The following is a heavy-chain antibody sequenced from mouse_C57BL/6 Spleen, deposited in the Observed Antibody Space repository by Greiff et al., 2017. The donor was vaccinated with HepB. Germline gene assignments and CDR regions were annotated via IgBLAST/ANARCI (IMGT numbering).Heavy chain of an antibody. J-gene: IGHJ1*03. CDR1: GYAFSSYW. V-gene: IGHV1-80*01. CDR2: IYPGDGDT. Sequence: VKLQQSGAELVKPGASVKISCKASGYAFSSYWMNWVKQRHGKGLEWIGQIYPGDGDTNYNGKFKGKATLTADKSSSTAYMQLSSLTSEDSAVYFCARERDPHWYFDVWGTGTTVTVSS. CDR3: ARERDPHWYFDV.